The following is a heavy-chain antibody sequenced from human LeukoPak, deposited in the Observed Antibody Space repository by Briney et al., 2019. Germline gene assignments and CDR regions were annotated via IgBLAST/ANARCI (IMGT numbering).Heavy chain of an antibody. Sequence: GGSLRLSCAASGFTFSSYWMSWVRQAPGKGLEWVANIKPDGSEKHYVDSVKGRFTISRDNAKNSLYLQMSSLRAEDTAVYYCVRDQSRTPFDYWGQGTLVTVSS. D-gene: IGHD2-2*01. CDR2: IKPDGSEK. J-gene: IGHJ4*02. V-gene: IGHV3-7*01. CDR1: GFTFSSYW. CDR3: VRDQSRTPFDY.